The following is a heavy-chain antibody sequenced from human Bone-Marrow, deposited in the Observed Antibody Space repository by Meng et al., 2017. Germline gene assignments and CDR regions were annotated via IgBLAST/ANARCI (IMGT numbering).Heavy chain of an antibody. V-gene: IGHV3-74*01. CDR2: INPDGTTT. J-gene: IGHJ4*02. CDR1: GFTFSDYW. CDR3: AKDESSGNYVFDY. D-gene: IGHD1-26*01. Sequence: VQMVESGGDLVQPGGSLRLSCAASGFTFSDYWMHWVRQAPGKGLVWVSQINPDGTTTTYANSVKGRFTISRDNAKNTLYLQMNSLRAEDTAVYYCAKDESSGNYVFDYWGQGTLVTVSS.